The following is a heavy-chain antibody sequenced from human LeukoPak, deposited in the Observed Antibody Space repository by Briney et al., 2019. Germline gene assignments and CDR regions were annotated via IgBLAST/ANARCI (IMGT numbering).Heavy chain of an antibody. D-gene: IGHD2-15*01. CDR3: ARVRDWWSGFDY. CDR2: IYYSGST. CDR1: GGSISSGSYY. V-gene: IGHV4-39*01. Sequence: SETLSLTCTVSGGSISSGSYYWSWIRQPAGKGLDWIGSIYYSGSTYYNPSLKSRVTISVDTSKKQFSLKLSSVTAADTAVYFCARVRDWWSGFDYWGQGTLDTVSS. J-gene: IGHJ4*02.